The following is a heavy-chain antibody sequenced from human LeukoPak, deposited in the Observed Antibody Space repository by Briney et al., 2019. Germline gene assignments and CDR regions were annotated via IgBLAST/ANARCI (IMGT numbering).Heavy chain of an antibody. CDR2: ISYDGSNT. D-gene: IGHD3-10*01. CDR3: AKEALFRGVHGNYFDY. V-gene: IGHV3-30*18. CDR1: GFTFSSYS. J-gene: IGHJ4*02. Sequence: GGSLRLSCEASGFTFSSYSLNWVRQAPGKGLDWVALISYDGSNTYYADSVKGRFTISRDISNNTLYLQMNSLRPEDTAVYYCAKEALFRGVHGNYFDYRGQGTLVTVSS.